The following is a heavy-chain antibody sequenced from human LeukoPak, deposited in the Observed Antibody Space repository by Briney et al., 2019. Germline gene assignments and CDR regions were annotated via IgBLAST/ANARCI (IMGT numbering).Heavy chain of an antibody. Sequence: SQTLSLTCAISGDTVSSNSATWNWIRQSPSRGLERLGRTYYKSKWSNDYAVSVKSRITINADTSKNQFSLKLSSVTAADTAVYYCAGESGYSYGHQTFDYWGQGTLVTVSS. CDR1: GDTVSSNSAT. J-gene: IGHJ4*02. D-gene: IGHD5-18*01. CDR3: AGESGYSYGHQTFDY. V-gene: IGHV6-1*01. CDR2: TYYKSKWSN.